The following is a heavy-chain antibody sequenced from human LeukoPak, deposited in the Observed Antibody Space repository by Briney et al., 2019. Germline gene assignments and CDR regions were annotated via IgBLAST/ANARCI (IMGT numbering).Heavy chain of an antibody. Sequence: ASVKVSCKASGYTFTSYGISWVRQAPGQGLEWMGWISAYKGNTNYAQKFQGRVTMTRDTSISTAYMELSRLRSDDTAVYYCAVIQLSSNRRFDPWGQGTLVTVSS. D-gene: IGHD5-18*01. CDR2: ISAYKGNT. J-gene: IGHJ5*02. V-gene: IGHV1-18*01. CDR3: AVIQLSSNRRFDP. CDR1: GYTFTSYG.